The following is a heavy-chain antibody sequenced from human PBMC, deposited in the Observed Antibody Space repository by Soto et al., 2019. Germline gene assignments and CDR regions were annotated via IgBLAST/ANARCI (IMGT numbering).Heavy chain of an antibody. Sequence: ELQLLESGGGLVQPGGSLTLSCTASGFPFSRVAMSWVRQAPGQGLEWVASISANAGSRGGTYYADSVKGRFTISRDNSKNTLYLQVDILTGADTAVYCCASAKAVVVALLDILCQGRMVTVSS. D-gene: IGHD2-15*01. CDR3: ASAKAVVVALLDI. CDR1: GFPFSRVA. J-gene: IGHJ3*02. CDR2: ISANAGSRGGT. V-gene: IGHV3-23*01.